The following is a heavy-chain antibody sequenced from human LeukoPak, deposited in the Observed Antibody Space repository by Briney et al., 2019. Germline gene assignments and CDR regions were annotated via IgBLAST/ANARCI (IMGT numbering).Heavy chain of an antibody. D-gene: IGHD6-6*01. J-gene: IGHJ4*02. CDR2: INHSGST. CDR1: GGSFSGYY. Sequence: SETLSLTCAVYGGSFSGYYWSWIRQPPGKGLEWIGEINHSGSTNYNPSLKSRVTISVDTSKNQFSLKLSSVTAADTAVYYCATSIAAIDYWGQGTLVTVSS. CDR3: ATSIAAIDY. V-gene: IGHV4-34*01.